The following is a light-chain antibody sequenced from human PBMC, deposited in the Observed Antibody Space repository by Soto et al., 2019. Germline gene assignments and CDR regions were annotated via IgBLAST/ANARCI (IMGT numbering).Light chain of an antibody. CDR2: GAS. J-gene: IGKJ1*01. CDR3: QQWGRSSWT. V-gene: IGKV3-20*01. Sequence: EIVLTQSPGTLSLSPGERATLSCRASQSISSSYLAWYQQKPGQAPRLLVYGASSRATGIADRFSGSGSGTDLTLTISRLEPEDFAVYYCQQWGRSSWTFGQGNKGDIK. CDR1: QSISSSY.